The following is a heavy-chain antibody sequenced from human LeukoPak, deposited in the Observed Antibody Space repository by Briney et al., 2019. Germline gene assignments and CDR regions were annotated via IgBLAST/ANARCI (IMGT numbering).Heavy chain of an antibody. Sequence: GGSLRLSXAASGFTFSNYWMHWARQAPGKGLVWVSRISGDGRSMTYAESVKGRFTISRDNAKNTLYLQMKSLRAEDTAVYFCARELPFDYWGQGTLVTVSS. CDR1: GFTFSNYW. CDR2: ISGDGRSM. V-gene: IGHV3-74*01. CDR3: ARELPFDY. J-gene: IGHJ4*02.